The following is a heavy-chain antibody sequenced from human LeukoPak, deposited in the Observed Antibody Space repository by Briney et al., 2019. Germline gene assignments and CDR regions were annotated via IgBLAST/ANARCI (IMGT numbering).Heavy chain of an antibody. V-gene: IGHV4-34*01. J-gene: IGHJ3*02. D-gene: IGHD3-9*01. Sequence: PSETLSLTCAVYGGSFSGYYWSWVRQSPGKRLEWIGEINHSGSTNYSPSLQSRVTISVGTSKNQFSLKLSSVTAADTAVYYCARGRYYAFDIWGQGTTVTVSS. CDR2: INHSGST. CDR3: ARGRYYAFDI. CDR1: GGSFSGYY.